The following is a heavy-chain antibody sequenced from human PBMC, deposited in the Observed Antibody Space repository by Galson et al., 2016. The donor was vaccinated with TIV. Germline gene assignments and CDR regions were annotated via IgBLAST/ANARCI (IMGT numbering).Heavy chain of an antibody. CDR1: GGSISSGSYY. Sequence: SETLSLTCTVSGGSISSGSYYWTWIRQPLGKGLEWIGRIYVSGSINYNPSLKSRVTMSVDTSNNQFTLKLSSVTAADTAVYYCATTWYDFWSDRSAMDVWGQGTTVTVSS. CDR3: ATTWYDFWSDRSAMDV. J-gene: IGHJ6*02. D-gene: IGHD3-3*01. V-gene: IGHV4-61*01. CDR2: IYVSGSI.